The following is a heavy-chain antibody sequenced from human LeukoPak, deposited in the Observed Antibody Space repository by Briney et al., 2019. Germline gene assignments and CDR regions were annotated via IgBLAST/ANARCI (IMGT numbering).Heavy chain of an antibody. V-gene: IGHV4-61*08. J-gene: IGHJ4*02. CDR3: ARTYYDFWSGYYSFDY. D-gene: IGHD3-3*01. Sequence: SETLSLTCAVSGGSISSGGYSWSWIRQPPGKGLEWIGYIYYSGSTNYNPSLKSRVTISVDTSKNQFSLKLSSVTAADTAVYYCARTYYDFWSGYYSFDYWGQGTLVTVSS. CDR2: IYYSGST. CDR1: GGSISSGGYS.